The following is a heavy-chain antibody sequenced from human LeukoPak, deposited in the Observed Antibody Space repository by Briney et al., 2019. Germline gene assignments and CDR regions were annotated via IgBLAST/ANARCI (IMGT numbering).Heavy chain of an antibody. CDR2: IVVGSGNT. D-gene: IGHD2-15*01. CDR3: ASCGGSCYFYAFDI. V-gene: IGHV1-58*02. CDR1: GYTFTGYY. J-gene: IGHJ3*02. Sequence: ASVKVSCKASGYTFTGYYMHWVRQAPGQGLEWMGWIVVGSGNTNYAQKFQERVTITRDMSTSTAYMELSSLRSEDTAVYYCASCGGSCYFYAFDIWGQGTMVTVSS.